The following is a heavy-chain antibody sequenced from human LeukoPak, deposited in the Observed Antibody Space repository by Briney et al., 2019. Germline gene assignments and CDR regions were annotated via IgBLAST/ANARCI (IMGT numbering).Heavy chain of an antibody. J-gene: IGHJ3*02. CDR3: ARQETSSYNGAFDI. D-gene: IGHD1-26*01. V-gene: IGHV3-74*01. CDR1: GFTFSTSW. CDR2: INSDGSST. Sequence: PGGSLRLSCAASGFTFSTSWMHWVRQAPGKGLVWVSRINSDGSSTAYADSVQGRFTVSRDNAKNTLYLQVNSLRADDTAVYYCARQETSSYNGAFDIWGQGTMVTVSS.